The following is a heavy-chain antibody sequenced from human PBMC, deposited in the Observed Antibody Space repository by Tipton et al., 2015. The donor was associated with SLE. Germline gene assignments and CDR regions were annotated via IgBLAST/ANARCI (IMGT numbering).Heavy chain of an antibody. J-gene: IGHJ6*02. CDR3: VKVGSSSYYYYGMDV. Sequence: GSLRLSCAASGFTFDDYTMHWVRQAPGKGLEWVSLVTWDGGSTYYADSVKGRFTISRDNSENTLYLQMNSLKPEDTAVYFCVKVGSSSYYYYGMDVWGQGTTVIVSS. D-gene: IGHD6-6*01. V-gene: IGHV3-43*01. CDR2: VTWDGGST. CDR1: GFTFDDYT.